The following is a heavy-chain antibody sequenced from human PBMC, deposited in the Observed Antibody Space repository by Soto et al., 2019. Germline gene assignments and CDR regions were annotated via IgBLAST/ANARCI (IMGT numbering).Heavy chain of an antibody. CDR1: GGSISSGGYS. Sequence: SETLSLTCAVSGGSISSGGYSWGWIRQPPGKGLEWIASIHYDGRTYYTPSLKSRLTISADTSKNHFSLKLSSVTAADTAVYYCARTYFGSGSYSYWGQGTLVTVSS. V-gene: IGHV4-39*02. J-gene: IGHJ1*01. D-gene: IGHD3-10*01. CDR2: IHYDGRT. CDR3: ARTYFGSGSYSY.